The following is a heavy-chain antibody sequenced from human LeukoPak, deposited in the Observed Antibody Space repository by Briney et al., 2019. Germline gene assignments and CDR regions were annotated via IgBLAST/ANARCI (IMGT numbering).Heavy chain of an antibody. V-gene: IGHV4-4*07. J-gene: IGHJ5*02. CDR2: IYTSGST. Sequence: SETLSLTCTVSGGSISSYYWSWIRQPAGKGLEWIGRIYTSGSTNYNPSLKSRVTMSVDTSKNQFSLKLSSVTAADTAVYYCARDFSPLGTKHPTKNWFDPWGQGTLVTVSS. CDR3: ARDFSPLGTKHPTKNWFDP. CDR1: GGSISSYY. D-gene: IGHD1-14*01.